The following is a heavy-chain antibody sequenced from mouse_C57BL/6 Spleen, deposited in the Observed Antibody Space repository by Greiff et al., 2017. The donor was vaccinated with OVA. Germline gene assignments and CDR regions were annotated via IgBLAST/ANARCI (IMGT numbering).Heavy chain of an antibody. Sequence: EVKLVESEGGLVQPGSSMKLSCTASGFTFSDYYMAWVRQVPEKGLEWVANINYDGSSTYYLDSLKSRFIISRDNAKNILYLQMSSLKSEDTATYYCARRREYDYDWYFDVWGTGTTVTVSS. D-gene: IGHD2-4*01. V-gene: IGHV5-16*01. CDR3: ARRREYDYDWYFDV. J-gene: IGHJ1*03. CDR1: GFTFSDYY. CDR2: INYDGSST.